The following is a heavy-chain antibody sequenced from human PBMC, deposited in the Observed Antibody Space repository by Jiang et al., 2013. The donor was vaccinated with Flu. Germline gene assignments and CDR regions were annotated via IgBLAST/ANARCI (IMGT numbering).Heavy chain of an antibody. Sequence: PGLVKPSETLSLTCTVSGGSISSYYWNWIRQPQVRDWSGLALFITVGSTDYNPSLKSRVTISVDTSKNQFSLRLSSVTAADTAVYYCARHAGGGNSVLDYWGQGTLVTVSS. CDR3: ARHAGGGNSVLDY. CDR1: GGSISSYY. CDR2: FITVGST. J-gene: IGHJ4*02. D-gene: IGHD4-23*01. V-gene: IGHV4-59*08.